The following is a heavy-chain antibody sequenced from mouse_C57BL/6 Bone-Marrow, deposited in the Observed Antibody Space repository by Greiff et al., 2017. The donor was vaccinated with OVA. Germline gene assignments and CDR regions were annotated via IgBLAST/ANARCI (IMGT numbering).Heavy chain of an antibody. J-gene: IGHJ3*01. V-gene: IGHV1-82*01. CDR1: GYAFSSSW. CDR3: ARRGVYYSNYDYFAY. Sequence: QVQLQQSGPELVKPGASVKISCKASGYAFSSSWMNWVKQRPGKGLEWIGRIYPGDGDTNYNGKFKGKATLTADKSSSTAYMQLSSLTSEDSAVYVGARRGVYYSNYDYFAYWGQGTMLTVSA. D-gene: IGHD2-5*01. CDR2: IYPGDGDT.